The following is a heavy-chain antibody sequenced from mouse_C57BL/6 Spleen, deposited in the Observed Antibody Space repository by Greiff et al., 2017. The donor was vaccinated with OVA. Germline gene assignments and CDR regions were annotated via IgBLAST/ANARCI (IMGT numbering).Heavy chain of an antibody. Sequence: QVQLQQSGPGLVQPSQRLSITCTVSGFSFTSYGVHWVRQSPGKGLEWLGVIWRGGSTDYNAAFMSRLSITKDNSKSQVFFKMNSLQADDTAIYYCAKEDGKPAWFAYWGQGTLVTVSA. CDR2: IWRGGST. V-gene: IGHV2-5*01. J-gene: IGHJ3*01. CDR3: AKEDGKPAWFAY. CDR1: GFSFTSYG.